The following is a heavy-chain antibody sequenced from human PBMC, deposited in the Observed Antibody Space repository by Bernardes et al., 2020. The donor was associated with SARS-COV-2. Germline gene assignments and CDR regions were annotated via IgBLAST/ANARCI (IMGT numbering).Heavy chain of an antibody. V-gene: IGHV3-11*05. Sequence: GGSLRLSCAASGFTFSDYYMSWIRQAPGKGLEWVSYISSSSSYTNYADSVKGRFTISRDNAKNSLYLQMNSLRAEDTAVYYCARVGAAAERWGDYYMDVWGKGTTVTVSS. J-gene: IGHJ6*03. CDR2: ISSSSSYT. CDR3: ARVGAAAERWGDYYMDV. D-gene: IGHD6-13*01. CDR1: GFTFSDYY.